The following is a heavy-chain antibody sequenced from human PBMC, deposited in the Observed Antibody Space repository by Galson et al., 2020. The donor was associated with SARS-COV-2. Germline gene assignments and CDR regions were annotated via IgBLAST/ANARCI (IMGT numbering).Heavy chain of an antibody. Sequence: GESLKISCAASGFTFSSYGMHWVRQAPGKGLEWVEVIWYDGSNKYYADSVKGRFTISRDNSKNTLYLQMNSLRAEDTAVYYCAREDSSGYYLGFIYYYGMDVWGQGTTVTVSS. J-gene: IGHJ6*02. CDR2: IWYDGSNK. CDR1: GFTFSSYG. D-gene: IGHD3-22*01. CDR3: AREDSSGYYLGFIYYYGMDV. V-gene: IGHV3-33*01.